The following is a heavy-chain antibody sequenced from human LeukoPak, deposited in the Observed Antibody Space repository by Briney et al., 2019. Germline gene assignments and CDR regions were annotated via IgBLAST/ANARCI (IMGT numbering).Heavy chain of an antibody. CDR3: ARGLYYDSSGYYYESGYYFDY. CDR2: INHSGST. J-gene: IGHJ4*02. CDR1: GGSFSGYY. V-gene: IGHV4-34*01. Sequence: PSETLSLTCAVYGGSFSGYYWSWIRQPPGKGLEWIGEINHSGSTNYNPSLKSRVTISVDTSENQFSLKLSSVTAADTAVYYCARGLYYDSSGYYYESGYYFDYWGQGTLVTVSS. D-gene: IGHD3-22*01.